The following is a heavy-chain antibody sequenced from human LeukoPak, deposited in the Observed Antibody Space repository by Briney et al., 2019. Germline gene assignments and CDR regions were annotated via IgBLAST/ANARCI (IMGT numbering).Heavy chain of an antibody. J-gene: IGHJ3*02. V-gene: IGHV3-30-3*01. D-gene: IGHD3-22*01. CDR2: ISYDGSNK. CDR1: GFTFSSYA. CDR3: AGYYDSSGYYYADAFDI. Sequence: AGGSLRLSCAASGFTFSSYAMHWVRQAPGKGLEWVAVISYDGSNKYYADSVKGRFTISRDNSKNTLYLQMNSLRAEDTAVYYCAGYYDSSGYYYADAFDIWGQGTMVTVSS.